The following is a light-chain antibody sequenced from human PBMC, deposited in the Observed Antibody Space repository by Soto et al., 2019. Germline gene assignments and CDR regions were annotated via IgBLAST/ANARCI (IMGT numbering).Light chain of an antibody. CDR1: NSDVGGYDF. CDR2: DVS. J-gene: IGLJ2*01. V-gene: IGLV2-11*01. CDR3: CSYAGDLAL. Sequence: QTALTQPRSVSGSAEQPFTISGTGTNSDVGGYDFVSWYQQHPGKAPKLMISDVSKRPSGVPDRSSGSKSGNTASLTISGLQAEDEADYYCCSYAGDLALFGGGPKVTAL.